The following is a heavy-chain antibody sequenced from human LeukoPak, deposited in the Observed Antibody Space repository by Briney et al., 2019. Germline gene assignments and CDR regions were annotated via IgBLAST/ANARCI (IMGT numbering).Heavy chain of an antibody. J-gene: IGHJ3*02. Sequence: ASVTVSCKASGYTFTSYDINWVRQAPGQGLEWMGWMNPNSGNTGYAQKFQGRVTMTRNTSISTAYMELSSLRSEDTAVYYCARAYSYGYSTDAFDIWGQGTMVTVSS. CDR2: MNPNSGNT. CDR3: ARAYSYGYSTDAFDI. CDR1: GYTFTSYD. D-gene: IGHD5-18*01. V-gene: IGHV1-8*01.